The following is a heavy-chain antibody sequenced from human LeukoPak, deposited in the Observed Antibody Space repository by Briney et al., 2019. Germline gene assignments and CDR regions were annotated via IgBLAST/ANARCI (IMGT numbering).Heavy chain of an antibody. J-gene: IGHJ3*02. V-gene: IGHV3-20*01. CDR3: ARSRNDYYAFDI. D-gene: IGHD4-11*01. CDR2: INWNGGST. CDR1: GFTFDDYA. Sequence: GGSLRLSCAASGFTFDDYAMHWVRQAPGKGLEWVSGINWNGGSTGYADSVKGRFTISRDNAKNSLYLQMNSLRAEDTALYHCARSRNDYYAFDIWGQGTMVTVSS.